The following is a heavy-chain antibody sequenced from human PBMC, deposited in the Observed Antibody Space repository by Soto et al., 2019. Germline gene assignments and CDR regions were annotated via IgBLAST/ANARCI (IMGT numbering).Heavy chain of an antibody. CDR3: ARGYDDYIWGSYPLGD. V-gene: IGHV3-7*01. D-gene: IGHD3-16*02. Sequence: PGGSLRLSCAASGFTFSSHWMSWVRQAPGKGLEWLASIKQDGSEKHYVDSVKGRFTISRDNAKNSLYLQMNSLRVEDTAVYYCARGYDDYIWGSYPLGDWGPGTLVNVSS. CDR1: GFTFSSHW. CDR2: IKQDGSEK. J-gene: IGHJ4*02.